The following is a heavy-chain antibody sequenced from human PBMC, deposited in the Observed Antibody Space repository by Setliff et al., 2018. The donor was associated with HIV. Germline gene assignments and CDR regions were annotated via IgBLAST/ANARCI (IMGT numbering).Heavy chain of an antibody. CDR2: TNPDGREV. CDR1: KFTFKDHW. Sequence: PGGSLRLSCEASKFTFKDHWMAWVRRVPGKGLEWVAHTNPDGREVNYGDAVRGRFTISRDNAMNSLYLQMSSLRVEDTAVYYCVRDLMWAFDIWGQGTMVTVSS. D-gene: IGHD2-21*01. CDR3: VRDLMWAFDI. J-gene: IGHJ3*02. V-gene: IGHV3-7*01.